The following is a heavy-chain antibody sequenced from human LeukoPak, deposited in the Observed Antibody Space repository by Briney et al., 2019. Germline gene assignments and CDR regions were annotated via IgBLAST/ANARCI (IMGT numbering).Heavy chain of an antibody. J-gene: IGHJ4*02. D-gene: IGHD2-21*01. CDR1: GFTFSSYG. V-gene: IGHV3-23*01. CDR3: AKDQGDSYFDY. Sequence: PGRSLRLSCAASGFTFSSYGMHWVRQAPGKGLEWVSAISGSGGSTYYADSVKGRFSTSRDNSKNTLYLQMNSLRAEDTAVYYCAKDQGDSYFDYWGQGTLVTVSS. CDR2: ISGSGGST.